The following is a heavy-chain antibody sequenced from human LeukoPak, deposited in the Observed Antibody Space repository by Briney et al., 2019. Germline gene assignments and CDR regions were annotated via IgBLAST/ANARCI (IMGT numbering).Heavy chain of an antibody. D-gene: IGHD3-3*01. CDR2: IYYSGST. J-gene: IGHJ6*03. CDR1: GGSISSYY. CDR3: ARHGHYDFWRELYYYYYSMDV. V-gene: IGHV4-59*08. Sequence: SETLSLPCTVSGGSISSYYWSWIRQPPGKGLEWIGYIYYSGSTNYNPTLKSRVTISVDTSKNQFSLKLSSVTAADTAVYYCARHGHYDFWRELYYYYYSMDVWGKGTTVTVSS.